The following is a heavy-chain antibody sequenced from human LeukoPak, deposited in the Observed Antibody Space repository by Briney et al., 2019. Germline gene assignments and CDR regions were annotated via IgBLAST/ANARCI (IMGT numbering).Heavy chain of an antibody. CDR3: TSYPSGRAAYAFDI. V-gene: IGHV3-49*03. D-gene: IGHD6-13*01. J-gene: IGHJ3*02. CDR2: IRSKAYGGTT. Sequence: SLRLSCTASGFTFGDYAMSWFRQAPGKGLEWVGFIRSKAYGGTTEYAASVKGRFTISRDDSKSIAYLQMNSLKTEDTAVYYCTSYPSGRAAYAFDIWGQGTMVTVSS. CDR1: GFTFGDYA.